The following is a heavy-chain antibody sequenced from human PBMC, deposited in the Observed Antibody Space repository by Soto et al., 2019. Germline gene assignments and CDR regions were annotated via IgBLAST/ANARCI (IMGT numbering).Heavy chain of an antibody. J-gene: IGHJ5*02. D-gene: IGHD5-18*01. CDR3: ARIPVDTSMIYWLDP. CDR1: GGSVSSGDYY. CDR2: IYYSGNT. V-gene: IGHV4-61*08. Sequence: QVQLQESGPGLVKPSETLSLTCTVSGGSVSSGDYYWSWIRQPPGKGLEWIGYIYYSGNTNYNPSLKSRVIISVDTSKNLSSLKLTSVTVADTAVYYCARIPVDTSMIYWLDPWGQGTLVTVSS.